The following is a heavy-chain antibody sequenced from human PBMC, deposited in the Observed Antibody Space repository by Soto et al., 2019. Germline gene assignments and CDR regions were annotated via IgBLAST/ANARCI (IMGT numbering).Heavy chain of an antibody. CDR3: ARQPPATAAFDV. CDR1: GGSVSNYY. Sequence: QVQLQESSRGLVKPSETLSLTCTVSGGSVSNYYWSWIRQTPGKGLEWIGYIYYSGDTNYNPSLKSRVTMSVYTPKNQVSLNLSSVTASDTAVYYCARQPPATAAFDVWGQGTMVTVSS. V-gene: IGHV4-59*08. J-gene: IGHJ3*01. D-gene: IGHD5-12*01. CDR2: IYYSGDT.